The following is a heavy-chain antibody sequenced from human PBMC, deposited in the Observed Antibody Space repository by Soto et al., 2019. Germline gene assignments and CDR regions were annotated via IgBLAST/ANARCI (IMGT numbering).Heavy chain of an antibody. CDR1: GGTFSSYA. D-gene: IGHD2-2*03. CDR3: ARVERSGYCNSTSCYDFDY. Sequence: QVQLVQSGAEVKKPGSSVKVSCKASGGTFSSYAISWVRQAPGQGLEWMGGIIPIFGTAHYEQKVQGRVTITADESTSTADMEVSSLRSEDTAVYYCARVERSGYCNSTSCYDFDYWGEGTLVAVAS. J-gene: IGHJ4*02. CDR2: IIPIFGTA. V-gene: IGHV1-69*12.